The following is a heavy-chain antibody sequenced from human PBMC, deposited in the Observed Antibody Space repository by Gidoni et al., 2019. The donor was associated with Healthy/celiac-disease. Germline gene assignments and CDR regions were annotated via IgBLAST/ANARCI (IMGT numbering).Heavy chain of an antibody. V-gene: IGHV4-31*03. CDR3: ARIAAAGGYYFDY. D-gene: IGHD6-13*01. Sequence: QVQLQESGPGLVTPSQTLSLTCTVSGGSSSSGGYYWSWIRQHPGKGMEWIGYIYYSGSTYYNPSLKSRVTMSVDTSKNQFSRKLSSVTAADTAVYYCARIAAAGGYYFDYWGQGTLVTVSS. J-gene: IGHJ4*02. CDR2: IYYSGST. CDR1: GGSSSSGGYY.